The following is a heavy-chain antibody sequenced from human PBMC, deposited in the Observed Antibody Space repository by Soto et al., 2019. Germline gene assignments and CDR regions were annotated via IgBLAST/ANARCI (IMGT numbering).Heavy chain of an antibody. CDR3: ARRYCSSTSCYSLGMDV. Sequence: SLRLSCAASGFTFSSYSMNWVRQAPGKGLEWVSYISSSSSTIYYADSVKGRFTISRDNAKNSLYLQMNSLRDEDTAVYYCARRYCSSTSCYSLGMDVWGQGTTVTVS. J-gene: IGHJ6*02. D-gene: IGHD2-2*01. CDR1: GFTFSSYS. V-gene: IGHV3-48*02. CDR2: ISSSSSTI.